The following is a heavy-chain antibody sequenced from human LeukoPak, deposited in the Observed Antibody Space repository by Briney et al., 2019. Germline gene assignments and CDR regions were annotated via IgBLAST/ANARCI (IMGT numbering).Heavy chain of an antibody. D-gene: IGHD4-17*01. CDR3: ARADDYGDYEGAFDI. CDR1: GFTFSSYG. J-gene: IGHJ3*02. Sequence: TGGSLRLSCAASGFTFSSYGMHWVRQAPGKGLEWVAVISYDGSNKYYADSVKGRFTISRDNSKNTLYLQMNSLRAEDTAVYYCARADDYGDYEGAFDIWGQGTMVTVSS. CDR2: ISYDGSNK. V-gene: IGHV3-30*19.